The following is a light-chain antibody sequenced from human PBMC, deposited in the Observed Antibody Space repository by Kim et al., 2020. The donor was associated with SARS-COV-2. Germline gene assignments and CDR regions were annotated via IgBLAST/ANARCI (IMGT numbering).Light chain of an antibody. J-gene: IGKJ2*02. CDR2: DAS. Sequence: EIVLTQSPATLSLSPGDRATLSCRASQSITNHLAWYQHKPGQPPRLLIYDASNRATGIPSRFSGSGSGTDFTLTINSLEPEDFAVYYCQKGSNSCTFGQGTKLEI. V-gene: IGKV3-11*01. CDR3: QKGSNSCT. CDR1: QSITNH.